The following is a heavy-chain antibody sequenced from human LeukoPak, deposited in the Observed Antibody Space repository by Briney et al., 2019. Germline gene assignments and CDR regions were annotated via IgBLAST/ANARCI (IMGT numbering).Heavy chain of an antibody. J-gene: IGHJ4*02. V-gene: IGHV3-15*01. CDR3: TTAYYGSGYGDY. Sequence: GGSLRLSCAASGFTFSNAWMSWVRQAPGKGLEWVGRIKSKTDGGTTDYAAPVKGRFTISRDDSKNTLYLQMNSLKTEDTAVYYCTTAYYGSGYGDYWGQGTLVTVSS. CDR1: GFTFSNAW. CDR2: IKSKTDGGTT. D-gene: IGHD3-10*01.